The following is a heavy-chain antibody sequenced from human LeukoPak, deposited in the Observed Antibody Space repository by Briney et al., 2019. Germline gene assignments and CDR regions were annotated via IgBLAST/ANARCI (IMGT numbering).Heavy chain of an antibody. D-gene: IGHD3-22*01. CDR3: ARDPLNYDSRCNWFDP. Sequence: ASVKVSCKASGYTFTSYGISWVRQAPGQGLEWMGWISTYNGNTNYAQKLQGRVTMTTDTSTSTAYMELRSLRSDDTAVYYCARDPLNYDSRCNWFDPWGQGTLVTVSS. J-gene: IGHJ5*02. CDR2: ISTYNGNT. CDR1: GYTFTSYG. V-gene: IGHV1-18*01.